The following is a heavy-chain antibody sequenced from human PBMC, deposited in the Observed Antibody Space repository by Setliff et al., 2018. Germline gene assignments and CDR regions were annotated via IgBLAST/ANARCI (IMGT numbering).Heavy chain of an antibody. CDR3: CSGSYLFVY. Sequence: GGSLRLSCAASGYTSSSYAMTWVRQAPGKGLEWVSIISASCDTTYYADSVKGRFTISRDNSKNTLYLQMNSLRAEDTAVYYCCSGSYLFVYWGQGSLVTVSS. J-gene: IGHJ4*02. CDR1: GYTSSSYA. CDR2: ISASCDTT. V-gene: IGHV3-23*01. D-gene: IGHD1-26*01.